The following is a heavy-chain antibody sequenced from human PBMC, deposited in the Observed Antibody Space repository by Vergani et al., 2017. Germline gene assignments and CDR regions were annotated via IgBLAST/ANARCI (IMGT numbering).Heavy chain of an antibody. Sequence: QVQLVESEGGVVQPGRSLTLSCVASGFTFSSHGMHWVRQAPGKGLEWVAVIWYDGSNKYYGDSVKGRFTISRDNSKNTLYLQMNSLRGEDTAVYYCARWGNEKRIDSWGQGTLVTVSS. J-gene: IGHJ5*01. CDR1: GFTFSSHG. CDR2: IWYDGSNK. CDR3: ARWGNEKRIDS. D-gene: IGHD1-1*01. V-gene: IGHV3-33*01.